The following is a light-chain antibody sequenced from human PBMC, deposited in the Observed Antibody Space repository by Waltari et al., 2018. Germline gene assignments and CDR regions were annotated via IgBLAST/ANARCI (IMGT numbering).Light chain of an antibody. J-gene: IGLJ3*02. Sequence: QSVLPQPPSVSGAPGPRVTISCTGSGSNIGAGYDVHWYQQLPRAAPKLLIYGITSRPLGVPARFFGSTSGTSASLAIIGLQAEDEAEYYCQSYDTSLSVVFGGGTKLTVL. V-gene: IGLV1-40*01. CDR3: QSYDTSLSVV. CDR2: GIT. CDR1: GSNIGAGYD.